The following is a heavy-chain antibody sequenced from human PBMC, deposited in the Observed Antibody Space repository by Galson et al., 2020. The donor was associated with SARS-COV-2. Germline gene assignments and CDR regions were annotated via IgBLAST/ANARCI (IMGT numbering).Heavy chain of an antibody. D-gene: IGHD1-26*01. Sequence: GGSLRLSCAASGFTFSSYAMHWVRQAPGKGLEWVAVISYDGSNKYYADSVKGRFTISRDNSKNTLYLQMNSLRAEDTAVYYCARDHSGSYYGAFDIWGQGTMVTVSS. CDR2: ISYDGSNK. J-gene: IGHJ3*02. V-gene: IGHV3-30*01. CDR1: GFTFSSYA. CDR3: ARDHSGSYYGAFDI.